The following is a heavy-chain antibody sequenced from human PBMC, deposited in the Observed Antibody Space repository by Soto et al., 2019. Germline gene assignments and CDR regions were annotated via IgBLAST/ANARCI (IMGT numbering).Heavy chain of an antibody. CDR2: IWYDGSNK. Sequence: GGSLRLSCAASGFTFSSYGMHWVRQAPGKGLEWVAVIWYDGSNKYYADSVKGRFTISRDNSKNTLYLQMNSLRAEDTAVYYCARDRIEASLVRGLFGYYYYGMDVWGQGTTVTVSS. J-gene: IGHJ6*02. CDR3: ARDRIEASLVRGLFGYYYYGMDV. D-gene: IGHD3-10*01. V-gene: IGHV3-33*01. CDR1: GFTFSSYG.